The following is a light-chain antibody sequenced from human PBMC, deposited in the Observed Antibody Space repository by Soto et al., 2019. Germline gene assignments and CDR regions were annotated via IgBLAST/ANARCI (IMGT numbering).Light chain of an antibody. J-gene: IGKJ4*01. CDR3: LQVYNYPLT. Sequence: AIQMTQSPSSLSASVGDRVTITCRASQGIRNDLGWYQQKPGKAPNLLIYAASSLQSGVPSTFTGSGSGTDFTLTISSLQHEDFATYYCLQVYNYPLTFGGGTKVDIK. CDR2: AAS. V-gene: IGKV1-6*01. CDR1: QGIRND.